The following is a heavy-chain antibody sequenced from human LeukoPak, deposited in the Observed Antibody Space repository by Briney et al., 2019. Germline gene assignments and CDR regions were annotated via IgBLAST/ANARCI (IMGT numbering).Heavy chain of an antibody. Sequence: PSETLSLTCAVYGGSFSGYYWNWIRQPPGKGLEWIGEINHSGSTNYNPSLKSRVTISVDTSKNQFSLKLSSVTAADTAVYYCARGRIRMIDPDWSFDLWGRGTLVTVSS. D-gene: IGHD3-22*01. CDR1: GGSFSGYY. V-gene: IGHV4-34*01. J-gene: IGHJ2*01. CDR2: INHSGST. CDR3: ARGRIRMIDPDWSFDL.